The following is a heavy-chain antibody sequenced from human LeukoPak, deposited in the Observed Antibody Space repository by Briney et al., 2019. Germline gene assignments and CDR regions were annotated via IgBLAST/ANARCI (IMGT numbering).Heavy chain of an antibody. J-gene: IGHJ4*02. CDR1: GFTFDCCG. V-gene: IGHV3-30*02. CDR3: ARDRVNDYGDSDPGNY. D-gene: IGHD4-17*01. Sequence: GGSLRLSCAASGFTFDCCGMHWVRQAPGKGLEWVAFIRNVGNDKYYADSVKGRFTISRDNSKNTLYLQMNSLRAEDTAVYYCARDRVNDYGDSDPGNYWGQGTLVTVSS. CDR2: IRNVGNDK.